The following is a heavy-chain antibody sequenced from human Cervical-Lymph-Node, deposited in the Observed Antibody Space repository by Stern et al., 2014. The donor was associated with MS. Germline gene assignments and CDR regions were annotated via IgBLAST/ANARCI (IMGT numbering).Heavy chain of an antibody. CDR2: VIPFVGTS. J-gene: IGHJ5*02. CDR1: GG. CDR3: GRGGGDNWFDP. Sequence: QVQLVQSGAEVKKPGSSVRVSCKASGGISWVRQAPGQGLEWMGGVIPFVGTSNYAQKFQGRVTITADTATHTAYLELNSLRLYDPAVYYWGRGGGDNWFDPWGQGTLVTVSS. D-gene: IGHD3-16*01. V-gene: IGHV1-69*06.